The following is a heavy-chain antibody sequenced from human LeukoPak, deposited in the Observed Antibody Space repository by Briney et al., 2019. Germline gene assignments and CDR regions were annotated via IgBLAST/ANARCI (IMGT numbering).Heavy chain of an antibody. V-gene: IGHV3-7*01. CDR1: GFTFSNYW. CDR3: ARDRHYYGSGSYLDY. J-gene: IGHJ4*02. D-gene: IGHD3-10*01. Sequence: GGSLRLSCAASGFTFSNYWMSWVRQAPGKGLEWVANIKQDGSEKYYVDSVKGRFTISRDNAKNSLCLQMNSLRADDTAVYYCARDRHYYGSGSYLDYWGQGTLVTVSS. CDR2: IKQDGSEK.